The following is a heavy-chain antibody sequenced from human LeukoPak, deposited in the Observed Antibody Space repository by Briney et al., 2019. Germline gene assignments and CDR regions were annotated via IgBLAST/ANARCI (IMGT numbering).Heavy chain of an antibody. D-gene: IGHD3/OR15-3a*01. Sequence: GESLKISCKGSGYSFTSYWIAWVRQMPGKGLEWMGIIYPGDSDSRYSPSFQGQVTFSADKSISTAYLQWSSLKASDTAMYYCARWDRGEDWSGYYGMDVWGQGTTVTVSS. CDR1: GYSFTSYW. J-gene: IGHJ6*02. CDR2: IYPGDSDS. V-gene: IGHV5-51*01. CDR3: ARWDRGEDWSGYYGMDV.